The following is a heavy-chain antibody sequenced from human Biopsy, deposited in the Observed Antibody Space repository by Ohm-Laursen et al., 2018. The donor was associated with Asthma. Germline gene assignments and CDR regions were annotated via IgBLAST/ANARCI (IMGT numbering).Heavy chain of an antibody. V-gene: IGHV1-69*13. Sequence: GASVKVSCNASGGTFTTYSISWVRQPPGQGLVWMGGIIPLIGTPNYAQKFQGRVTITADASTNTAYMDLSSLRSEDTAVYYCASPLGDYYDSSGYYYAFLGYWGLGTLVIVSS. CDR3: ASPLGDYYDSSGYYYAFLGY. CDR1: GGTFTTYS. J-gene: IGHJ4*02. CDR2: IIPLIGTP. D-gene: IGHD3-22*01.